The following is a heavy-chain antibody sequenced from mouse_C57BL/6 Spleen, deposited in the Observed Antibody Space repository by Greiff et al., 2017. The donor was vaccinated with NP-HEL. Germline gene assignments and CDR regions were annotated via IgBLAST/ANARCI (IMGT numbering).Heavy chain of an antibody. CDR3: ARRLYSFYYAMDY. D-gene: IGHD1-3*01. J-gene: IGHJ4*01. CDR2: IKPNNGGT. CDR1: GYTFTDYY. Sequence: VQLQQSGPELVKPGASVKISCKASGYTFTDYYMNLVKQSHGKSPGWIGDIKPNNGGTSYKQKFKGKATLTVDKSSSTSYMELRSLSSEDSAVYYCARRLYSFYYAMDYWGQGTSVTVAS. V-gene: IGHV1-26*01.